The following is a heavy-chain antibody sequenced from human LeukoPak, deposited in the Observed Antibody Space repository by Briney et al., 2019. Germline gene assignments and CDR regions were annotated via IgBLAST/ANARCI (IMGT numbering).Heavy chain of an antibody. V-gene: IGHV4-34*01. CDR1: GGPFSGYF. J-gene: IGHJ4*02. Sequence: SETLSLTCAVSGGPFSGYFWSWIRQSSGKGLEWIGEIHNSGTTNYNPSLNSRVTISEDTSKNQFYLNLSSVAAADTAVYYCARRYYYNLGSFPFDFWGQGTLVTVSS. CDR2: IHNSGTT. CDR3: ARRYYYNLGSFPFDF. D-gene: IGHD3-10*01.